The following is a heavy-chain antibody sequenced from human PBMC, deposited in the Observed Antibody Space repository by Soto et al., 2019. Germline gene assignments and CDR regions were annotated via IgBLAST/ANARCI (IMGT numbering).Heavy chain of an antibody. CDR2: IFYLGSS. J-gene: IGHJ5*02. CDR1: GDSIISSDFY. D-gene: IGHD3-3*02. Sequence: LPCTVSGDSIISSDFYWGWVRQPPGKGLEWIGSIFYLGSSYYNPSLKSRVTMSVDTSKNQFSLRLRSVTAADTALYFCARHSLALRKNNWFDPWGQGIMVTVSS. V-gene: IGHV4-39*01. CDR3: ARHSLALRKNNWFDP.